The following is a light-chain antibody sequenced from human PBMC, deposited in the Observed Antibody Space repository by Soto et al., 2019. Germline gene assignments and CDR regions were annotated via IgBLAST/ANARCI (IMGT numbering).Light chain of an antibody. CDR2: AES. Sequence: DIQLTQSPSFLSASVGDRVTITCRASQGIAGSLAWYQQKPGKPPKLLIYAESTLQSGVPSRFSGSGSGTEFTLTISSLQSEDFAVYYCQQYDNWLTGTFGQGTKVDIK. V-gene: IGKV1-9*01. CDR3: QQYDNWLTGT. J-gene: IGKJ1*01. CDR1: QGIAGS.